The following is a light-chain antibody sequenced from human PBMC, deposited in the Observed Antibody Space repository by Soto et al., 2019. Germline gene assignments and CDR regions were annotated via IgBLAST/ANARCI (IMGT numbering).Light chain of an antibody. CDR1: QSITTW. V-gene: IGKV1-12*01. J-gene: IGKJ5*01. CDR3: QQANSFPIT. CDR2: AAS. Sequence: DIQMTQSPSTVSAYVGDSVTITCRASQSITTWLAWYQQKPGRAPNLLIYAASNLQSGVPSRFSGSGSGTAFTLTISSLQPEDFATYYCQQANSFPITFAQGTRLEI.